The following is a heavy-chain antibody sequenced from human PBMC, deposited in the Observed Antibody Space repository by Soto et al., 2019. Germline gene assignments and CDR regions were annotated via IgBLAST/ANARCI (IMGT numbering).Heavy chain of an antibody. D-gene: IGHD6-13*01. CDR3: AREPIAKSGHRYYYHGVDV. CDR1: GGSISTYY. V-gene: IGHV4-59*01. J-gene: IGHJ6*02. CDR2: VFYSGST. Sequence: PSETLSLTCTVSGGSISTYYWSWIRQPPGKGLEWIGYVFYSGSTNYNPSLKSRVTISVDTSKNQFSLKLTSLTPADTAVYYCAREPIAKSGHRYYYHGVDVWGQGTTVTVSS.